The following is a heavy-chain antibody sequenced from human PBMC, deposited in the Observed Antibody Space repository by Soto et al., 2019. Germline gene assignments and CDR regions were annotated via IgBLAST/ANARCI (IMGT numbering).Heavy chain of an antibody. CDR1: GFTFRSYA. CDR2: ITSNGGNT. V-gene: IGHV3-64*01. J-gene: IGHJ6*02. Sequence: EVQLVESGGGLVQPGGSLRLSCAASGFTFRSYAMHWVRQAPGKGLEYVSGITSNGGNTDYASSVKGRFTISRDNSKNTLYLQMGSLRAEDMAVYYCARRIPFGYGMDVWGQGTTVTVSS. CDR3: ARRIPFGYGMDV. D-gene: IGHD2-21*01.